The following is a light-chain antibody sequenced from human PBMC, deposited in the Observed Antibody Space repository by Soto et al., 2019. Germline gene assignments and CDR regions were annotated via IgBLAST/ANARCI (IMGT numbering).Light chain of an antibody. CDR2: GAS. V-gene: IGKV3-20*01. CDR3: QQYGSSGT. J-gene: IGKJ1*01. CDR1: QSVGSSY. Sequence: EIVLTQSPGTLSLSPGDSTTLSCRASQSVGSSYLAWYQHKPGQAPRLLIYGASNRATGIPDRFSGSGSGTDFTLTISRLEPEDFAVYYCQQYGSSGTFGQGTKVDIK.